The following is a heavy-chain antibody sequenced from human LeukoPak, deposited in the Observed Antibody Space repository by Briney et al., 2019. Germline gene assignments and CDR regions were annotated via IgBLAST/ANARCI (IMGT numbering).Heavy chain of an antibody. Sequence: SETPSLTRSVSGGSISSSSYYWGWIRQPPGKGLEWIGSIYYSGSTYYNPSLKSRVTISVDTSKNQFSLKLSSVTAADTAVYYCARWINYDPRWFDPWGQGTLVTVSS. CDR2: IYYSGST. CDR3: ARWINYDPRWFDP. V-gene: IGHV4-39*01. CDR1: GGSISSSSYY. J-gene: IGHJ5*02. D-gene: IGHD3-22*01.